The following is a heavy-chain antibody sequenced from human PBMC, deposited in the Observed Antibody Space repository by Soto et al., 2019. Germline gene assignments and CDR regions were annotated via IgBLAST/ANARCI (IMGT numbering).Heavy chain of an antibody. CDR1: GFTFSSYA. V-gene: IGHV3-23*01. Sequence: GGSLRLSCAASGFTFSSYAMSWVRQAPGKGLEWVSAISGSGGSTYYVDSVKGRFTISRDNSKNTLYLQRNSRRAEDTAVYYCAKIGYCSGGSCYTGFAFDIWGQGTMVTVSS. J-gene: IGHJ3*02. CDR3: AKIGYCSGGSCYTGFAFDI. D-gene: IGHD2-15*01. CDR2: ISGSGGST.